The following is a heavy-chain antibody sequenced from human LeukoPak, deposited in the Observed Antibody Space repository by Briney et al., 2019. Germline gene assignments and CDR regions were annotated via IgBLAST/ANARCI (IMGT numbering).Heavy chain of an antibody. D-gene: IGHD6-6*01. CDR2: INHSGST. J-gene: IGHJ4*02. CDR3: ARGGGMAARPFRY. Sequence: SETLSLTCAVYGGSFSGYYWSWIRQPPGKGLEWIGEINHSGSTNYNPSLKSRVTISVDTSKNQFSLKLSSVTAADTAVYYCARGGGMAARPFRYWGQGTLVTVSS. CDR1: GGSFSGYY. V-gene: IGHV4-34*01.